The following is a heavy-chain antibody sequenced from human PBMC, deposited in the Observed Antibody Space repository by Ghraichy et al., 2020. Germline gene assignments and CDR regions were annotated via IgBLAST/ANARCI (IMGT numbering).Heavy chain of an antibody. CDR2: ISAYNGAT. CDR1: GYTFINYG. V-gene: IGHV1-18*01. D-gene: IGHD3-10*01. Sequence: KVSCKASGYTFINYGISWVRQAPGQGLEWMSWISAYNGATNYAQNFQGRVTMTTDTSTSTVYMELRSLTSDESAVYYCARGGLSVADGLDVWGQGTTVTVSS. J-gene: IGHJ6*02. CDR3: ARGGLSVADGLDV.